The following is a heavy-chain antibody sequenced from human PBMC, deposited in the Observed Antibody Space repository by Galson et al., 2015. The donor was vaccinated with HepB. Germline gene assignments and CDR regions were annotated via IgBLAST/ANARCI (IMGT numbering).Heavy chain of an antibody. J-gene: IGHJ6*02. CDR2: IWYDGSNK. CDR1: GFTFSSYG. Sequence: SLRLSCAASGFTFSSYGMHWVRQAPGKGLEWVAVIWYDGSNKYYADSVKGRFTISRDNSKNTLYLQMNSLRAEDTAVYYCARGGGVAIYYYYYYGMDVWGQGTTVTVSS. CDR3: ARGGGVAIYYYYYYGMDV. D-gene: IGHD2-8*01. V-gene: IGHV3-33*01.